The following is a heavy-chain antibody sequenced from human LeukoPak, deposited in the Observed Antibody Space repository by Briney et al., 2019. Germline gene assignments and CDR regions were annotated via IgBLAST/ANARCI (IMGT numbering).Heavy chain of an antibody. CDR1: GFTVSSNY. Sequence: GGSLRLSCAASGFTVSSNYMSWVRQAPGRGLEWVSVIYRDGTTHYADSVKGRFTISRDNSKSTLYLQMNSLRAEDTAVYYCARVDIIVVAKAFDIWGRGTMVTVSS. D-gene: IGHD2-15*01. J-gene: IGHJ3*02. CDR3: ARVDIIVVAKAFDI. V-gene: IGHV3-66*01. CDR2: IYRDGTT.